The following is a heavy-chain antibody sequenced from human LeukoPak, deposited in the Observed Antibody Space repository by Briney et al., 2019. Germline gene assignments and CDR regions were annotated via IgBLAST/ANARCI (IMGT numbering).Heavy chain of an antibody. Sequence: PGGSLRLSCAASGFTFSNFGMHCVRQAPGKGLEWVAGISEDGINKYYADSVKGRFTISRDNSNNMLFLQMNSLRAEDTAVYYCAKDRATTASGTFDYWGQGALVTVSS. CDR2: ISEDGINK. D-gene: IGHD1-14*01. CDR1: GFTFSNFG. CDR3: AKDRATTASGTFDY. V-gene: IGHV3-30*18. J-gene: IGHJ4*02.